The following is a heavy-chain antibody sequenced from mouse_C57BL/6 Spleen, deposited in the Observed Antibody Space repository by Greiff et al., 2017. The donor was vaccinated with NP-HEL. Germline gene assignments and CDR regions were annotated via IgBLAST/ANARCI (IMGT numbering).Heavy chain of an antibody. D-gene: IGHD1-1*01. CDR2: IDPETGGT. CDR1: GYTFTDYE. CDR3: TRCYYGSSPWFAY. J-gene: IGHJ3*01. V-gene: IGHV1-15*01. Sequence: VQLKESGAELVRPGASVTLSCKASGYTFTDYEMHWVKQTPVHGLEWIGAIDPETGGTAYNQKFKGKAILTADKSSSTAYMELRSLTSEDSAVYYCTRCYYGSSPWFAYWGQGTLVTVSA.